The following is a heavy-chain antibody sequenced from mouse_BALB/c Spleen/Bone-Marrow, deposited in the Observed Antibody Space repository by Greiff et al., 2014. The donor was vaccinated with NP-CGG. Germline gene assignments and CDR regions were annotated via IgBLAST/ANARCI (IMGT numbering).Heavy chain of an antibody. CDR3: ARGLYYRHFAY. J-gene: IGHJ3*01. CDR1: GFTFSDYY. Sequence: EVMLVESGGGLVQPGGSLKLSCATSGFTFSDYYMYWVRQTPEKRLEWVAYISNGGGSTYYPDTVKGRFPISRDNAKNTLFLQMSRLKSEDASMYYCARGLYYRHFAYWGQGTLVTVSA. D-gene: IGHD2-14*01. V-gene: IGHV5-12*02. CDR2: ISNGGGST.